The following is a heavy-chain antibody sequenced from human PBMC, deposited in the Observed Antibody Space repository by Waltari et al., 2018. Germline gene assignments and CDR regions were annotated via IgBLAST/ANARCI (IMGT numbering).Heavy chain of an antibody. CDR1: GFTFSSYG. V-gene: IGHV3-30*02. J-gene: IGHJ4*02. CDR2: IRYDGSNK. D-gene: IGHD5-12*01. CDR3: AKFSKDVYSGYDFDY. Sequence: QVQLVESGGGVVQPGGSLRLSCAASGFTFSSYGMHWVRQAPGKGLEWVAFIRYDGSNKYYADSVKGRFTISRDNSKNTLYLQMNSLRAEDTAVYYCAKFSKDVYSGYDFDYWGQGTLVTVSS.